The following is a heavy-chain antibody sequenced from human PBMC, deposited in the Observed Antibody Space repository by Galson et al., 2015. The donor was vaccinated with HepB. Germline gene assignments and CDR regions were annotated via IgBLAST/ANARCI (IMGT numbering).Heavy chain of an antibody. CDR2: IWYDGSDK. CDR1: GSTFRNHG. V-gene: IGHV3-33*01. CDR3: ARDRSSTTLDY. Sequence: SLRLSCAASGSTFRNHGMHWVRQAPGHGLERVAAIWYDGSDKYYADSVKGRFTIARDNSKNTLYLQMNSLRAEDTAVYYGARDRSSTTLDYWGQGTLVTVPS. D-gene: IGHD6-6*01. J-gene: IGHJ4*02.